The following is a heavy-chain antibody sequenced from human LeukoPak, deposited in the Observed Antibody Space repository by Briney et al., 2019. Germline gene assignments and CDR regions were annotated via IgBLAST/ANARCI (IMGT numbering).Heavy chain of an antibody. V-gene: IGHV3-30*02. Sequence: PGGSLRLSCVASGFTFSSYGMHWVRQAPGKGLEWVAFIRYDGSNKYYADSVKGRFTISRDNSKNTLYLQMNSLRAEDTAVYYCAKDLGLMTTVTRGLVSWGQGTLVTVSS. CDR1: GFTFSSYG. CDR2: IRYDGSNK. J-gene: IGHJ4*02. CDR3: AKDLGLMTTVTRGLVS. D-gene: IGHD4-17*01.